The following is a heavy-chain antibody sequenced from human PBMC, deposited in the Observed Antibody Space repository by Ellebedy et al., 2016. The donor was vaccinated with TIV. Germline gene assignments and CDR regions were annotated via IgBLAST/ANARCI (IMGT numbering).Heavy chain of an antibody. V-gene: IGHV3-53*05. CDR2: IYSGGST. Sequence: GESLKISXAVSGFTVSRNYMSWVRQAPGKGLEWVSLIYSGGSTYSTDSVKGRFTISRDNSKNTLFLQMNSVSAEDTATYFCGGDSSGAFDIWGQGTMVTVSS. J-gene: IGHJ3*02. CDR3: GGDSSGAFDI. D-gene: IGHD2-21*02. CDR1: GFTVSRNY.